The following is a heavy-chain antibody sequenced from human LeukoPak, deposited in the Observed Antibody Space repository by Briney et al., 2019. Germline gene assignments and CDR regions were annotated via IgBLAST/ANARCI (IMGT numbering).Heavy chain of an antibody. CDR1: GDSVKSYY. V-gene: IGHV4-59*02. D-gene: IGHD3-22*01. Sequence: PSETLSLTCTVSGDSVKSYYWSWIRQPPGQGLEWIGYIYHSGSTNYNPSLKSRVTISVDTSKNQFSLKLSSVTAANTAVYYCARGGRGYYFYYWGQGTLVTVSS. CDR3: ARGGRGYYFYY. J-gene: IGHJ4*02. CDR2: IYHSGST.